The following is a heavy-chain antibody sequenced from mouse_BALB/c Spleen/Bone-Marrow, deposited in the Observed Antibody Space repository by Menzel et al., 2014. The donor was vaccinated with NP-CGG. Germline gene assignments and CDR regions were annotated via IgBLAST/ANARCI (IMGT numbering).Heavy chain of an antibody. J-gene: IGHJ2*01. CDR3: ARNWDVGGYFDY. CDR1: GFSLTSYG. D-gene: IGHD4-1*01. Sequence: VKLMESGPGLVQPSQSLSITCTVSGFSLTSYGVHWVRQSPGKGLEWLGVIWSGGSTDYNAAFISRLSISKDNSKSQVFFKMNSLQANDTAIYYCARNWDVGGYFDYWGQGTTLTVSS. CDR2: IWSGGST. V-gene: IGHV2-2*02.